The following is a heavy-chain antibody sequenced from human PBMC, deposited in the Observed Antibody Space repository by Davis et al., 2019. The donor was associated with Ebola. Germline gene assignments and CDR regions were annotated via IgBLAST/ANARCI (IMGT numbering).Heavy chain of an antibody. CDR3: AREVGERGSRYFDF. CDR1: GYTFSDYF. D-gene: IGHD3-16*01. J-gene: IGHJ4*02. Sequence: ASVKVSCKASGYTFSDYFIHWVRQAPGHGLEWVGRINPNSGDTSYAQKFQGRVTMTRVTPVSTAYMDLSSLGSDDPAVYLCAREVGERGSRYFDFWGQGTPIAVSS. V-gene: IGHV1-2*06. CDR2: INPNSGDT.